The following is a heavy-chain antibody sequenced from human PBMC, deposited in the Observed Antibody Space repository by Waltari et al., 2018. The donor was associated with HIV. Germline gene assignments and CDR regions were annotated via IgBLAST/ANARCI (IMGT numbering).Heavy chain of an antibody. CDR1: GGSISSGSYY. Sequence: QVQLQESGPGLVKPSQTLSLTCTVSGGSISSGSYYWRWIRQPAGKGLELIGRIYTSGSTNYNPSLKSRVTISVDTSKNQFSLKLRSVTAADTAVYYCARAYYDFWSGTGSSGNWFDPWGQEPWSPSPQ. V-gene: IGHV4-61*02. CDR2: IYTSGST. CDR3: ARAYYDFWSGTGSSGNWFDP. D-gene: IGHD3-3*01. J-gene: IGHJ5*02.